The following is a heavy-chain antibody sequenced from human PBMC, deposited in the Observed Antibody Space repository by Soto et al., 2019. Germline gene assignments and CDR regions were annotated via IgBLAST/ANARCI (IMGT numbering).Heavy chain of an antibody. Sequence: ESGPTLVNPTQTLTLTCTFSGFSLSTNGEGVGWIRQPPGKALEWLALVYWDDDKRYSPSLKNRLTITKDTSKNQVVLTMTNMDPVDTATYYCAHRRRLGSDWYTFDYWGQGTPVTVSS. CDR1: GFSLSTNGEG. V-gene: IGHV2-5*02. J-gene: IGHJ4*02. CDR2: VYWDDDK. CDR3: AHRRRLGSDWYTFDY. D-gene: IGHD6-19*01.